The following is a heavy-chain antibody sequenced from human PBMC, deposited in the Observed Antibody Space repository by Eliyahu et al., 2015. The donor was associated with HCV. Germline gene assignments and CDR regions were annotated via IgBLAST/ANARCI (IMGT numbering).Heavy chain of an antibody. D-gene: IGHD6-19*01. J-gene: IGHJ5*02. CDR1: GGXXTTXX. CDR3: ASGGGGIAVAGTGGWFDP. Sequence: QVQLQESGPGLVQPSXTLSLPCTVPGGXXTTXXWGWARPPPGKGLEGVGYIHYSGSTNSNPSLKSRVTISVDTSKNQFSLKLSSVTAADTAVYYCASGGGGIAVAGTGGWFDPWGQGTLVTVSS. CDR2: IHYSGST. V-gene: IGHV4-59*01.